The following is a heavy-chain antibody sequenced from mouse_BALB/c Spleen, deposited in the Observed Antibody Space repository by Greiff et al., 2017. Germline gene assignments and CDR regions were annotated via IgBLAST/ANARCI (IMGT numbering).Heavy chain of an antibody. V-gene: IGHV1S22*01. CDR1: GYTFTSYW. CDR2: IYPGSGST. CDR3: TRLYFDY. Sequence: LQQPGSELVRPGASVKLSCKASGYTFTSYWMHWVKQRPGQGLEWIGNIYPGSGSTNYDEKFKSKATLTVDTSSSTAYMQLSSLTSEDSAVYYGTRLYFDYWGQGTTLTVSS. J-gene: IGHJ2*01.